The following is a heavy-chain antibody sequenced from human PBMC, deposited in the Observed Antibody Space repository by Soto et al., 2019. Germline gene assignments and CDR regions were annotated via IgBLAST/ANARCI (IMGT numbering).Heavy chain of an antibody. CDR1: GFTISRNY. CDR2: IYSSGST. J-gene: IGHJ1*01. D-gene: IGHD5-12*01. Sequence: GGSLRLSCAASGFTISRNYMSWVRQPPGKGLEWVSVIYSSGSTDYADSVRGRFSISRDNSKSTVFLQMNTLRAEDTAVYYCARARDGYNFLYEPTWGQGTLVTVSS. CDR3: ARARDGYNFLYEPT. V-gene: IGHV3-53*01.